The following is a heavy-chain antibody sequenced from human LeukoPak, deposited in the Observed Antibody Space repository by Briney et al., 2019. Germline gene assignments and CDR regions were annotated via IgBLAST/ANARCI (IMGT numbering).Heavy chain of an antibody. D-gene: IGHD3-10*01. Sequence: SQTLSLTCTVSGGSISSGSYYWSWIRQPAGKGLEWIGRIYTSGSTNYNPSLKSRVTLSVDTSKTQFSLNLSSVTAADTAVYYCAREDSGSYYNYYYFYMDVWGKGTTVTISS. V-gene: IGHV4-61*02. CDR3: AREDSGSYYNYYYFYMDV. J-gene: IGHJ6*03. CDR2: IYTSGST. CDR1: GGSISSGSYY.